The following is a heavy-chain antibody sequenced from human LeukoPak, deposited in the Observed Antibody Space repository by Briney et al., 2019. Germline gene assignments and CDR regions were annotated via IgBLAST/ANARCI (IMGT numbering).Heavy chain of an antibody. V-gene: IGHV3-48*01. CDR1: GFTFSSYT. CDR2: IGTSSTTI. J-gene: IGHJ6*03. D-gene: IGHD6-25*01. Sequence: PGGSLILSCAASGFTFSSYTMNWVRQPPGKGLEWVSNIGTSSTTIYYADSVKGRFTISRDNAKNSLYLQMNSLRADDTAAYYCARFAAGGSYYYYMDVWGKGTTVTVSS. CDR3: ARFAAGGSYYYYMDV.